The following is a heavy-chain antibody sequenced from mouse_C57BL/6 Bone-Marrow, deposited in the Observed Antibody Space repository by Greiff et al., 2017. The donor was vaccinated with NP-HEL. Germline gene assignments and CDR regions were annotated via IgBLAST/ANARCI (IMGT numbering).Heavy chain of an antibody. V-gene: IGHV1-55*01. D-gene: IGHD1-1*01. Sequence: VQLQQPGAELVKPGASVKMSCKASGYTFTSYWITWVKQRPGQGLEWIGDIYPGSGSTNYNEKFKSKATLTVDTSSSTAYMQLSSLTSEDSAVYYCAVLLRYPWYAMDYWGQGTSVTVSS. CDR1: GYTFTSYW. J-gene: IGHJ4*01. CDR3: AVLLRYPWYAMDY. CDR2: IYPGSGST.